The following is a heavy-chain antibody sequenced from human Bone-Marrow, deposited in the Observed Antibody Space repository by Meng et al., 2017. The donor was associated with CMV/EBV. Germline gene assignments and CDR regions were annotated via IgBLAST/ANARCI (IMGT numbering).Heavy chain of an antibody. CDR2: IIPIFGTA. V-gene: IGHV1-69*05. CDR3: ARDRRNLAARPREFDY. CDR1: GGTFSSYA. J-gene: IGHJ4*02. Sequence: SVKVSCKASGGTFSSYAISWVRQAPGQGLEWMGGIIPIFGTANYAQKFQGRVTITTDTSTSTAYMELRSLRSDDTAVYYCARDRRNLAARPREFDYWGQGTLVTVSS. D-gene: IGHD6-6*01.